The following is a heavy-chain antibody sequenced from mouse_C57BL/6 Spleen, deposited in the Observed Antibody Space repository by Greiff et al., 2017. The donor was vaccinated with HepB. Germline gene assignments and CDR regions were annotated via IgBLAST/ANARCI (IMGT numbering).Heavy chain of an antibody. CDR2: IDPENGDT. J-gene: IGHJ2*01. D-gene: IGHD1-1*01. CDR1: GFNIKDDY. Sequence: VQLKESGAELVRPGASVKLSCTASGFNIKDDYMHWVKQRPGQGLEWIGWIDPENGDTEYASKFQGKATITADTSSNTAYLQLSSLTSEDTAVYYCTTYYYGSSYWGQGTTLTVSS. CDR3: TTYYYGSSY. V-gene: IGHV14-4*01.